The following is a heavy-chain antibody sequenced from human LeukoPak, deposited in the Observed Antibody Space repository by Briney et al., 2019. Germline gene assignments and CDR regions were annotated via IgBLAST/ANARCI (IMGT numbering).Heavy chain of an antibody. CDR3: ARVKLARYFDWLSTSVDTFDI. CDR2: TNSDGTGT. Sequence: WVSLRLSCAASGFTFSSYWMHWVRQAPGKGLVWVSRTNSDGTGTSYADSVKGRFTISRDNAKNTLYLQMNSLRAEDTGVYYCARVKLARYFDWLSTSVDTFDIWGQGTMVTVSS. CDR1: GFTFSSYW. V-gene: IGHV3-74*01. D-gene: IGHD3-9*01. J-gene: IGHJ3*02.